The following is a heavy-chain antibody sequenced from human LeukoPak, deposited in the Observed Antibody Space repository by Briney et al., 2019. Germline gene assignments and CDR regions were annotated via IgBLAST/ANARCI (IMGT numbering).Heavy chain of an antibody. Sequence: VSVEVSCKVSVYTLTELSMHWVRQAPGKGLEWMGGFDPEDGETIYAQKFQGRVTMTEDTSTDTAYMELSSLRSEDTAVYYCATVRSSGWYIDYWGQGTLVTVSS. CDR1: VYTLTELS. V-gene: IGHV1-24*01. CDR2: FDPEDGET. D-gene: IGHD6-19*01. J-gene: IGHJ4*02. CDR3: ATVRSSGWYIDY.